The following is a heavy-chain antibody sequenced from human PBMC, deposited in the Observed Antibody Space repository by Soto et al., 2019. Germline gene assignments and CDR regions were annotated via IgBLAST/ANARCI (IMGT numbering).Heavy chain of an antibody. CDR3: AARGVVLPAGTDALDV. CDR2: IYSGGST. J-gene: IGHJ3*01. D-gene: IGHD2-2*01. V-gene: IGHV3-66*01. Sequence: EVQLVESGGGLVQPGGSLRLSCAVSGFTVSSNYLGWVRQAPGKGLELVSVIYSGGSTLSADSVKGRLTLSRDDYKNMVWLQMNSLKAEETAVYYCAARGVVLPAGTDALDVWGQGTMVTVSS. CDR1: GFTVSSNY.